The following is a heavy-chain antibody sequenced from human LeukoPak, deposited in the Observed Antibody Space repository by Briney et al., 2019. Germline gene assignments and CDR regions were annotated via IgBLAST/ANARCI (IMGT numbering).Heavy chain of an antibody. D-gene: IGHD3-9*01. Sequence: GGSLRLSCAASGFTFSSYAMSWVRQAPGKGLEWVSAISGSGGSTYYADSVKGRFTISRDNSKNTLYLQMNSLRAEDTAVYYCAKGLARGRYFDWLSLDDAFDIWGQGTTVTVSS. CDR2: ISGSGGST. V-gene: IGHV3-23*01. J-gene: IGHJ3*02. CDR1: GFTFSSYA. CDR3: AKGLARGRYFDWLSLDDAFDI.